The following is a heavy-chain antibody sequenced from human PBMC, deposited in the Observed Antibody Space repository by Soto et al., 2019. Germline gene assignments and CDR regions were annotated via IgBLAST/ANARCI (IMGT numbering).Heavy chain of an antibody. CDR3: ASSHRVVAVWYKGMDV. CDR1: GGSFSGYY. V-gene: IGHV4-34*01. J-gene: IGHJ6*02. CDR2: INHSGST. Sequence: QVQLQQWGAGLLKPSETLSLTCAVYGGSFSGYYWSWIRQPPGKGLEWIGEINHSGSTNYNPSLKGRVTISVDTSKNLFSLKLSSVTASDTAVYYCASSHRVVAVWYKGMDVWGQGTTVTVSS. D-gene: IGHD1-20*01.